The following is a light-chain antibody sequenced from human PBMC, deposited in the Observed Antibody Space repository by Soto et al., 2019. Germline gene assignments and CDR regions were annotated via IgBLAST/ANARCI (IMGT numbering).Light chain of an antibody. Sequence: QSALTQPVSVSGSPGQSITISCTGTSSDVGGYKYVSWYQQHPGKAPKLMIYEVSNRPSGVSNRFSGSKSGNTASLTTSGLQVEDEADYYCSSYTSSSSFVFGTGTKVTVL. CDR2: EVS. CDR1: SSDVGGYKY. V-gene: IGLV2-14*01. J-gene: IGLJ1*01. CDR3: SSYTSSSSFV.